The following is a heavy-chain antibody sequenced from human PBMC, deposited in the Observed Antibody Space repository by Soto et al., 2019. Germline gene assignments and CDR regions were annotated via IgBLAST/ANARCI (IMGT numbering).Heavy chain of an antibody. CDR1: GGSISSGGYY. CDR3: ARISAYYYDSSGYYYPFDY. D-gene: IGHD3-22*01. V-gene: IGHV4-31*03. Sequence: SETLSLTCTVSGGSISSGGYYWSWIRQHPGKGLEWIGYIYYSGSTYYNPSLKSRVTISVDTSKNQFSLKLSSVTAADTAVYYCARISAYYYDSSGYYYPFDYWGQGTLVTVSS. CDR2: IYYSGST. J-gene: IGHJ4*02.